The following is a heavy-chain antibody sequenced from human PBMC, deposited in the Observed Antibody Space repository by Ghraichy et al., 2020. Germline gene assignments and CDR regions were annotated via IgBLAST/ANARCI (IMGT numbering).Heavy chain of an antibody. Sequence: LSLTCAASGFTFSSYTMNWVRQAPGKGLEWVSSISTSGSYIYYADSVKGRFTISRDNAKNSLYLQMNSLRAEDTAVYYCARDTEFRGGSYPGFDYWGQGTLVTVSS. V-gene: IGHV3-21*01. CDR1: GFTFSSYT. D-gene: IGHD1-26*01. CDR2: ISTSGSYI. J-gene: IGHJ4*02. CDR3: ARDTEFRGGSYPGFDY.